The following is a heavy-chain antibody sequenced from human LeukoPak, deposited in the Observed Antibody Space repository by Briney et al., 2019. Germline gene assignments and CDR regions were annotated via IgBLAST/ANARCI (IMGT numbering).Heavy chain of an antibody. V-gene: IGHV4-39*02. CDR2: IYYSGST. D-gene: IGHD2-21*01. Sequence: SETLSLTCTVSGGSISSSSYYWGWIRQPPGKGLEWIGSIYYSGSTYSTPSLKSRVTISVDTSKNQFSLKLSSVTAADTAVYYCARDRISLDYYYYMDVWGKGTTVTVSS. CDR1: GGSISSSSYY. CDR3: ARDRISLDYYYYMDV. J-gene: IGHJ6*03.